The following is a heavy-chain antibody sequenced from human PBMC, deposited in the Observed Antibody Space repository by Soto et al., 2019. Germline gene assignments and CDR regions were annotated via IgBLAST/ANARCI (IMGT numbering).Heavy chain of an antibody. CDR2: IYYSGST. Sequence: SETLSLTCTFSGGSISSYYWSWIRQPPGKGLEWIGYIYYSGSTNYNPSLKSRVTISVDTSKNQFSLKISSVTAADTAVYYCASDLPVFRDGYNTYYYYGMDVWGQGITVTVSS. V-gene: IGHV4-59*01. CDR1: GGSISSYY. J-gene: IGHJ6*02. CDR3: ASDLPVFRDGYNTYYYYGMDV. D-gene: IGHD5-12*01.